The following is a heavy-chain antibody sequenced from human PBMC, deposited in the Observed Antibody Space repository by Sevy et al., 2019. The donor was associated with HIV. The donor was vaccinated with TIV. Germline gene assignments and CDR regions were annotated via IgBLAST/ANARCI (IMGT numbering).Heavy chain of an antibody. Sequence: GGSLRLSCAASGFTVNSNYMTWVRQAPGKGLEGVSVIHSDDTTYHADSVKDRFTISGDNFKNTLYLNMSSLRAEDTAVYYCARGKSGYGYALNYWGQGTLVTVSS. CDR2: IHSDDTT. J-gene: IGHJ4*02. CDR3: ARGKSGYGYALNY. V-gene: IGHV3-66*01. CDR1: GFTVNSNY. D-gene: IGHD5-18*01.